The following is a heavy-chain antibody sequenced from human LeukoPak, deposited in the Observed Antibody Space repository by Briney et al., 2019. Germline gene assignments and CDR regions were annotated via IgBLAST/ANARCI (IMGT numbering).Heavy chain of an antibody. CDR1: GGSISSSSYY. J-gene: IGHJ6*03. CDR2: IYYSGST. Sequence: SETLSLTCTVSGGSISSSSYYWGWIRQPPGKGLEWIGSIYYSGSTYYNPSLKSRVTISVDTSKNQFSLKLSSVTAADTAVYYCARRSAYMDVWGKGTTVTVSS. V-gene: IGHV4-39*07. CDR3: ARRSAYMDV.